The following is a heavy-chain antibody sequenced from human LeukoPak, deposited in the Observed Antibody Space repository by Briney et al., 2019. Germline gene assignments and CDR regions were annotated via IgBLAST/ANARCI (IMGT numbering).Heavy chain of an antibody. CDR3: ARSGYSSSWPYYYYYYMDV. D-gene: IGHD6-13*01. CDR1: GYTFTSLD. CDR2: INPNSGSR. V-gene: IGHV1-8*02. Sequence: ASVKVSCKTSGYTFTSLDINWVRQATGQGLEWMGWINPNSGSRGYAQQFQGRVTMTRDTSTSTVYMELSSLRSEDTAVYYCARSGYSSSWPYYYYYYMDVWGKGTTVTVSS. J-gene: IGHJ6*03.